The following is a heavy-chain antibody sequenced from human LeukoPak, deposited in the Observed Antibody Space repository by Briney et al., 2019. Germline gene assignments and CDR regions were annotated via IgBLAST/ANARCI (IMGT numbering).Heavy chain of an antibody. V-gene: IGHV3-53*01. J-gene: IGHJ5*02. CDR1: GFNVGRNY. D-gene: IGHD3-10*01. Sequence: GGSLRLSCAASGFNVGRNYMSWVRQAPGKGLECVSITYSGGSTYYADSVKGRFTISRDNSKNTVYLQINSLRAEDTAVYYCARDGLGSYWETWGQGTLVTVSS. CDR2: TYSGGST. CDR3: ARDGLGSYWET.